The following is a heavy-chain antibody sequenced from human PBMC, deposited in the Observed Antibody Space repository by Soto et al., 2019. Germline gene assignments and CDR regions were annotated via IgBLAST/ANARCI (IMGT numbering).Heavy chain of an antibody. CDR1: GGSFSGYY. CDR2: INHSGST. CDR3: ARDPPHKYYFDY. V-gene: IGHV4-34*01. J-gene: IGHJ4*02. Sequence: QVQLQQWGAGLLKPSETLSLTCAVYGGSFSGYYWSWIRQPPGKGLEWIGEINHSGSTNYNPSLTSRVTISVDTSKNQFSLKLSAVTAADTAVYYCARDPPHKYYFDYWGQGTLVTVSS.